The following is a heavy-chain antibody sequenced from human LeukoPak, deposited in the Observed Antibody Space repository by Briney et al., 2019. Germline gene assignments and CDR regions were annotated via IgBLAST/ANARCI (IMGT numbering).Heavy chain of an antibody. CDR1: GGTFSSYA. J-gene: IGHJ3*02. CDR3: ATPSDYGDYSMAGAFDI. V-gene: IGHV1-18*01. CDR2: ISAYNGNT. Sequence: ASVTVSCKASGGTFSSYAISWVRQAPGQGLEWMGWISAYNGNTNYAQKLQGRVTMTTDTSTSTAYMELRSLRSDDTAVYYCATPSDYGDYSMAGAFDIWGQGTMVTVSS. D-gene: IGHD4-17*01.